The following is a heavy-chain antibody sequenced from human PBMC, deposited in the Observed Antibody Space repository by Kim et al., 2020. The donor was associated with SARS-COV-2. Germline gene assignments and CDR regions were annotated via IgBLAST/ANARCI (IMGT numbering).Heavy chain of an antibody. V-gene: IGHV3-13*01. CDR1: GFSFSSYD. CDR2: IGDAGDT. Sequence: GGSLRLSCAASGFSFSSYDMNWVRQGPGKGLEWVSTIGDAGDTSYVAAAMSRCSITIENDRNSMLLQLKSMSAADTTVYFCSRRAYCPTTTCLVDDNFD. CDR3: SRRAYCPTTTCLVDDNFD. D-gene: IGHD2-21*01. J-gene: IGHJ3*02.